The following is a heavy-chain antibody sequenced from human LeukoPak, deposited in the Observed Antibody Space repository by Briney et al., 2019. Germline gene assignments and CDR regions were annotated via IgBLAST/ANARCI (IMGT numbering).Heavy chain of an antibody. CDR2: ISGSGGST. V-gene: IGHV3-23*01. CDR3: AKFESSFGELWDNDAFDI. Sequence: GGSLRLSCAASGFTFSSYAMSWVRQAPGKGLEWVSAISGSGGSTYYADSVKGRFTISRDNSKNTLYLQMNSLRAEDTAVYYCAKFESSFGELWDNDAFDIWGQGTMVTVSS. CDR1: GFTFSSYA. D-gene: IGHD3-10*01. J-gene: IGHJ3*02.